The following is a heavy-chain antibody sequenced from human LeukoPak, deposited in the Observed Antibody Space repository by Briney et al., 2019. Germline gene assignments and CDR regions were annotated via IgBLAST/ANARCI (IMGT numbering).Heavy chain of an antibody. J-gene: IGHJ4*02. CDR1: GYTFTSYG. D-gene: IGHD3-22*01. Sequence: GASVKVSCKASGYTFTSYGISWVRQAPGQGLEWMGWISAYNGNTNYAQKLQGRVTMITDTSTSTAYMELRSLRSDDTAVYYCARGYYYDSSGYYYPDYWGQGTLVTVSS. V-gene: IGHV1-18*01. CDR2: ISAYNGNT. CDR3: ARGYYYDSSGYYYPDY.